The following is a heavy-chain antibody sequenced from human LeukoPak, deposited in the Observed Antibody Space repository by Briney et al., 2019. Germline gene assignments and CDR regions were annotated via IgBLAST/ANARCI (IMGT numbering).Heavy chain of an antibody. J-gene: IGHJ4*02. CDR1: GGSISSYY. CDR3: ARHYGDYGVVDY. D-gene: IGHD4-17*01. Sequence: SETLSLTCTVSGGSISSYYWSWIRQPPGKGLEWIGYIYYSGSTNYNPSLKSRVTISVDTSKNQFSLKLSSVTAADTAVYYCARHYGDYGVVDYWGQGTLVTVSS. CDR2: IYYSGST. V-gene: IGHV4-59*08.